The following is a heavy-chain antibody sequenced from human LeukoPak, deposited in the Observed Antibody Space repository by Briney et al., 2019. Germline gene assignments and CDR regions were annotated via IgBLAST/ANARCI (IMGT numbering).Heavy chain of an antibody. CDR3: TVQVDPMSWPFDY. Sequence: GGSLRLSCAASGFTFSNAWMSWVRQAPGKGLEWVGRIKSKTDGGTTDYAAPVKGRFTISRDDSKNTLYLQMNSLKTEDTAVYYCTVQVDPMSWPFDYWGQGTLVTVSS. V-gene: IGHV3-15*01. J-gene: IGHJ4*02. CDR1: GFTFSNAW. CDR2: IKSKTDGGTT. D-gene: IGHD2-15*01.